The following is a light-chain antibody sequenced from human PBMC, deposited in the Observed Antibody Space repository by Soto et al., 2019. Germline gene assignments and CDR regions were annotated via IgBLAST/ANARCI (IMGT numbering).Light chain of an antibody. Sequence: QSALTQPPSASGSPGQSVTISCTGTSSDVGGYNYVSWYQQHPGKAPKLMIYDVSERPSGVPDRFSGSKSGNTASLTVSELQAEDEADYYCSSYGGSNNLIFGGGTKLTVL. CDR2: DVS. CDR1: SSDVGGYNY. CDR3: SSYGGSNNLI. V-gene: IGLV2-8*01. J-gene: IGLJ2*01.